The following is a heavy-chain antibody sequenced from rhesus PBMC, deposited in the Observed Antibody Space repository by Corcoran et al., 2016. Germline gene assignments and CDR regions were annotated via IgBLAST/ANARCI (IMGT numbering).Heavy chain of an antibody. Sequence: QVQLQESGPGLVKPSETLSLTCAVPGGPTSDDYYWSWLRQPHGKGLDWIGYINGSSGDANYSPSLRERVTISRDTSRNQFCLKLGSVTAADTAVYYSARDGVAIAAATWYDYWGQRVLVTVSS. V-gene: IGHV4-106*01. CDR3: ARDGVAIAAATWYDY. D-gene: IGHD6-43*01. J-gene: IGHJ4*01. CDR1: GGPTSDDYY. CDR2: INGSSGDA.